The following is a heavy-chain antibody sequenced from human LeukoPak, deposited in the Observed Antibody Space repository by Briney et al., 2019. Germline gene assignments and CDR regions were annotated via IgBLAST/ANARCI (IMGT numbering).Heavy chain of an antibody. CDR3: ARYRRADGDYPQDYYYMDV. Sequence: PSETLSLTCSVSGGSISSSSHSWGWIRQSPGKGLEWIGSIYYSGSTFYNPSLKSRVTISVDRSKNQFSLKLSSVTAADTAVYYCARYRRADGDYPQDYYYMDVWGKGTTVTISS. D-gene: IGHD4-17*01. CDR1: GGSISSSSHS. V-gene: IGHV4-39*07. CDR2: IYYSGST. J-gene: IGHJ6*03.